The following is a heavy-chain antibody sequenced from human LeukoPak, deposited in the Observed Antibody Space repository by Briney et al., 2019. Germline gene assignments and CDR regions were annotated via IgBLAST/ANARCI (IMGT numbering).Heavy chain of an antibody. CDR3: ARGIGGYCSSTSCYTPFGY. Sequence: SETQSLTCAVYGGSLRGYYWSWIRQPPGKGLAWIGEINLRGRTNYDPSLTSRVTISVDTSKVQFSLKLSSVTAADTAVYYCARGIGGYCSSTSCYTPFGYWGQGTLVTVSS. CDR1: GGSLRGYY. CDR2: INLRGRT. J-gene: IGHJ4*02. V-gene: IGHV4-34*01. D-gene: IGHD2-2*02.